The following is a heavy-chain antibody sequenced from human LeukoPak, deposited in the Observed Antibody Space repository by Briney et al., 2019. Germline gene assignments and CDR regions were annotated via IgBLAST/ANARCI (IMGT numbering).Heavy chain of an antibody. CDR2: IYTNADT. D-gene: IGHD6-13*01. V-gene: IGHV4-4*07. Sequence: SETLSLTCTVSGGSISNYHWSWIRQPAGQGLEWIGRIYTNADTKYNPSLKRRVTMSVDTSKNQLSLKVRSVTAADTAVYYCARAAAAAGGQYFDYWRQGSVVTVSA. CDR1: GGSISNYH. J-gene: IGHJ4*02. CDR3: ARAAAAAGGQYFDY.